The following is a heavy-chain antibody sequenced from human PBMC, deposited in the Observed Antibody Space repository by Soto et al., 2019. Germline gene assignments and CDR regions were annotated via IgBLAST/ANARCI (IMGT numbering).Heavy chain of an antibody. J-gene: IGHJ4*03. CDR2: ISYSESRT. CDR1: GFTFSNYG. V-gene: IGHV3-23*01. Sequence: GGSLRLSCEASGFTFSNYGMTWVRQTPGKGLEWVSAISYSESRTYYADSVKGRFTISRDNSKNMLYLQMKNLRAEDTAVYYCARERITMLAVVMTDCGQGTMVAVSA. CDR3: ARERITMLAVVMTD. D-gene: IGHD3-22*01.